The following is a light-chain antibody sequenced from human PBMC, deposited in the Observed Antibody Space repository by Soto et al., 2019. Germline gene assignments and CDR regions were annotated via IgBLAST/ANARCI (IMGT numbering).Light chain of an antibody. J-gene: IGKJ5*01. CDR1: QGISNW. V-gene: IGKV1-12*01. CDR3: QQGNSFPVT. Sequence: DVQMTQSPSSVSASVGDRVTITCRASQGISNWLAWYQQKPGKAPKLLIYAASSLQSGVPSRFSGSGSGAEFPLTSSSLQPEDFATYSCQQGNSFPVTFGQGTRLEIK. CDR2: AAS.